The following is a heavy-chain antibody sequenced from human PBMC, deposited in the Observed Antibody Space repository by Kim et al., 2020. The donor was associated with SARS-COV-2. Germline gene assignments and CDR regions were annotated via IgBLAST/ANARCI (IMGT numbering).Heavy chain of an antibody. Sequence: SETLSLTCAVYGGSFSDFWGWIRQPPGKGLEWIGEINESGTTNHNPSLKSRVTISVDTSKNQFSLRLSSVPAADTAVYYCARAAFVMVRGVMITQRVGFDVWGQGTVVTVSS. V-gene: IGHV4-34*01. CDR1: GGSFSDF. D-gene: IGHD3-10*01. CDR2: INESGTT. J-gene: IGHJ3*01. CDR3: ARAAFVMVRGVMITQRVGFDV.